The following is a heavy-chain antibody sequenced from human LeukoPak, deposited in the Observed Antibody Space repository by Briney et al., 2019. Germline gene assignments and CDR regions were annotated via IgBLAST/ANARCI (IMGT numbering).Heavy chain of an antibody. CDR2: ISGSGGST. D-gene: IGHD5-18*01. V-gene: IGHV3-23*01. CDR1: GFTFSSYG. Sequence: GGSLRLSCAASGFTFSSYGMSWVRQAPGKGLEWVSAISGSGGSTYYADSVKGRFTISRDNSKNTLYLQMNSLRAEDTAVYYCARDKGYSYGGDNWFDPWGQGTLVTVSS. J-gene: IGHJ5*02. CDR3: ARDKGYSYGGDNWFDP.